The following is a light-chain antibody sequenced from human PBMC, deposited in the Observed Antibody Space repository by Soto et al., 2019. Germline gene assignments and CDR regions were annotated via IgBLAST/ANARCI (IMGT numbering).Light chain of an antibody. CDR3: QSYDSSRSGHVV. Sequence: QSVLTQPPSVSGAPGQRVTISCTGSSSNVGAGYYVHWYQQLPGTAPKLLIYGNSNRPSGVSDRFSGSKSGTSASLAITGLQAEDEAAYYCQSYDSSRSGHVVFGGGTKVTVL. CDR1: SSNVGAGYY. V-gene: IGLV1-40*01. CDR2: GNS. J-gene: IGLJ2*01.